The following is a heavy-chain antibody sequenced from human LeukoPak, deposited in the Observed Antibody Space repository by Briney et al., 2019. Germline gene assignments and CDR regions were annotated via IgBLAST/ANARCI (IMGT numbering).Heavy chain of an antibody. Sequence: SVKVSCKASGGTFSSYAISWVRQAPGQGLEWMGGIIPVFGTANYAQKFQGRVTITADESTSTAYMELSSLRSEDTAVYYCARDEGESLYCSSTSCYTREWYFDLWGRGTLVTVSS. CDR1: GGTFSSYA. V-gene: IGHV1-69*13. CDR2: IIPVFGTA. D-gene: IGHD2-2*02. J-gene: IGHJ2*01. CDR3: ARDEGESLYCSSTSCYTREWYFDL.